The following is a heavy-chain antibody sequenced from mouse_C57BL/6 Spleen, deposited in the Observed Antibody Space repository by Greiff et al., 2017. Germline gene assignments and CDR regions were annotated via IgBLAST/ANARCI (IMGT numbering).Heavy chain of an antibody. V-gene: IGHV1-82*01. CDR3: ARSFITTVVARGYFDY. CDR2: IYPGVGDT. CDR1: CYAFSSSW. J-gene: IGHJ2*01. D-gene: IGHD1-1*01. Sequence: QFQLQQSGPELLKPGASVKISCKASCYAFSSSWMNWVKQRPGKGLGWIGRIYPGVGDTNYNGKFKGKATLTADKSSSTAYMQLSSLTSEDSAVYFCARSFITTVVARGYFDYWGQGTTLTVSS.